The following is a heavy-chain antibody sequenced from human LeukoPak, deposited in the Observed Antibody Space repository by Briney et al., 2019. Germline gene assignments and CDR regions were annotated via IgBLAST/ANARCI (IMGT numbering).Heavy chain of an antibody. CDR1: GFTFSSYS. CDR3: ASPPTMVQGVVTDY. J-gene: IGHJ4*02. Sequence: GGSLRLSCAASGFTFSSYSMNWVRQAPGKGLEWVSSISSSSYIYYADSVKGRFTISRDNAKNSLYLQMNSLRAEDTAVYYCASPPTMVQGVVTDYWGQGTLVTVSS. CDR2: ISSSSYI. D-gene: IGHD3-10*01. V-gene: IGHV3-21*01.